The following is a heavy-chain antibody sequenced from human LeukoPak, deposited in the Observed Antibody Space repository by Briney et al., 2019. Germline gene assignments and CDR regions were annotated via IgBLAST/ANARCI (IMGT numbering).Heavy chain of an antibody. J-gene: IGHJ2*01. CDR2: ISWNSGSI. Sequence: PGGSLRLSCAASGFTFSSYWMHWVRQAPGKGLEWVSGISWNSGSIGYADSVKGRFTISRDNAKNSLYLQMNSLRAEDTALYYCAKGCLRRRWGQHWYFDLWGRGTLVTVSS. V-gene: IGHV3-9*01. D-gene: IGHD4-23*01. CDR1: GFTFSSYW. CDR3: AKGCLRRRWGQHWYFDL.